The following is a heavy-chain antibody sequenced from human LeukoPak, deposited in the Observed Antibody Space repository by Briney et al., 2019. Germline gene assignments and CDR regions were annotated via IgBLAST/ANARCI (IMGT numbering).Heavy chain of an antibody. CDR2: IWYDGSNQ. CDR1: GFTFKNHG. D-gene: IGHD1-7*01. V-gene: IGHV3-33*06. J-gene: IGHJ4*02. Sequence: GGSLRLSCAASGFTFKNHGMHWVRQAPGKGLEWVAVIWYDGSNQYYADSVKGRFTISRDNSKNMVYLQMNSLRAEDTAIYYCAKGGNSAPLDYWGQGTLVTVSS. CDR3: AKGGNSAPLDY.